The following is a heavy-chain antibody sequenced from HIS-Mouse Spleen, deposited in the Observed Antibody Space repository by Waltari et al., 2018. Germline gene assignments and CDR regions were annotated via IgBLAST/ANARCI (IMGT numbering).Heavy chain of an antibody. Sequence: EVQLVQSGGGLVTPGGSLRLSCAASGSTFSSYSLTWVRQAPGKGLEWVSSISSSSSYIYYADSVKGRFTISRDNAKNSLYLQMNSLRAEDTAVYYCARRLLTGDAFDIWGQGTMVTVSS. CDR2: ISSSSSYI. V-gene: IGHV3-21*01. J-gene: IGHJ3*02. CDR1: GSTFSSYS. D-gene: IGHD7-27*01. CDR3: ARRLLTGDAFDI.